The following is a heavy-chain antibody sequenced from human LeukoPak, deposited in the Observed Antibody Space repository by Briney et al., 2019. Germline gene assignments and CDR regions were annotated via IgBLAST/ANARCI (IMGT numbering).Heavy chain of an antibody. J-gene: IGHJ4*02. CDR3: ARLERPYGGIDY. Sequence: SETLSLTCTVSGGSISSYCWSWIRQPAGKGLEWIGRVYTSGSTNYNPSLKSRVTMSVDTSKNQFSLKLSSVTAADTAVYYCARLERPYGGIDYWGQGTLVTVSS. CDR2: VYTSGST. D-gene: IGHD4-23*01. V-gene: IGHV4-4*07. CDR1: GGSISSYC.